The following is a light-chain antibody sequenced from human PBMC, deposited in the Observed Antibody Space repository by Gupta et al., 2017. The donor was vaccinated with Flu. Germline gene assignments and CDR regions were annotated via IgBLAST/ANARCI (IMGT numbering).Light chain of an antibody. J-gene: IGKJ1*01. V-gene: IGKV1-27*01. Sequence: IQLTQSPSSLSASVGDRVTITCRATLDITNFLAWYQQMPGKVPKLLIFAASTLQSGVSSRFSGSGSGTEFTLTISGLQPEDVATYYCQHYLTAPRTFGQGTRVEIK. CDR2: AAS. CDR1: LDITNF. CDR3: QHYLTAPRT.